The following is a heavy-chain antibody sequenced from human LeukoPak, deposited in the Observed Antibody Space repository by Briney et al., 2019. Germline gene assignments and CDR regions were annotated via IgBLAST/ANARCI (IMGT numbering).Heavy chain of an antibody. V-gene: IGHV1-18*01. CDR2: ISAYNGNT. Sequence: ASVKVSCKASGYTFTSYGISWVRQAPGQGLEWMGWISAYNGNTNYAQKLQGRVTMTTDTSTSTAYMGLRSLRSDDTAVYYCARQALNYYDSSGYPDYWGQGTLVTVSS. CDR3: ARQALNYYDSSGYPDY. D-gene: IGHD3-22*01. J-gene: IGHJ4*02. CDR1: GYTFTSYG.